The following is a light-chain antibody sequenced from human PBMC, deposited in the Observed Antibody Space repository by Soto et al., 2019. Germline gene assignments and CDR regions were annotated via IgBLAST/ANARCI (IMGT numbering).Light chain of an antibody. V-gene: IGKV4-1*01. CDR1: QSVLYSSNNKNY. Sequence: DIVMTQSPDSLAVSLCERATINCKSSQSVLYSSNNKNYLAWYQQKPGTAPKLLIFAASSLQSGVPSRLSGSGSGTDFTLTISSLQPEDFATYYCQQSFSPPLTFGGGTKVDI. CDR3: QQSFSPPLT. CDR2: AAS. J-gene: IGKJ4*01.